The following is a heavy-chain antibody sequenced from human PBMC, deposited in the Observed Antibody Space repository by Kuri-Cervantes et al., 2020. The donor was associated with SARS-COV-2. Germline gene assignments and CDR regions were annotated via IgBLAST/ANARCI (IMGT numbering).Heavy chain of an antibody. V-gene: IGHV3-23*01. J-gene: IGHJ4*02. D-gene: IGHD2-21*01. CDR3: AKDRDNTGRPYFFED. CDR2: ISGTGGGT. Sequence: GESLKISCAAPGFTFKSYAMNCVRQAPGKGLEWVSGISGTGGGTYYADSVKGRFTISRANSKNMLYLEMKSLRVEDTAVYYCAKDRDNTGRPYFFEDWGQGTLVTVSS. CDR1: GFTFKSYA.